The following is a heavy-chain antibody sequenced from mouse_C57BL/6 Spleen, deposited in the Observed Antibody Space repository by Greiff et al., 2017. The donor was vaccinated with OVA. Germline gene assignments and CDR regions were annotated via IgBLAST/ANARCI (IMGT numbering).Heavy chain of an antibody. D-gene: IGHD2-1*01. J-gene: IGHJ2*01. CDR2: INPNNGGT. V-gene: IGHV1-26*01. Sequence: VQLQQSGPELVKPGASVKISCKASGYTFTDYYMNWVKQSHGKSLEWIGDINPNNGGTSYNQKFKGKATLTVDKSSSTAYMELRSLTSEDSAVYYCALSGGNYDYWGQGTTLTVSS. CDR1: GYTFTDYY. CDR3: ALSGGNYDY.